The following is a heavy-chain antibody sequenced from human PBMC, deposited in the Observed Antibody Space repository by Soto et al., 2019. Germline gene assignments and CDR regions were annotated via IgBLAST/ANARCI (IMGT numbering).Heavy chain of an antibody. CDR1: GLTVSTNY. Sequence: EVQLVESGGGLVQPGGSLRISCAASGLTVSTNYMSWVRQAPGKGLEWVSIIYYGGTTYYADSVKGRFTISRDDSHNTLYLQMHSLRAEATAVYYCARDYDTSRGDWAYYGIDVWGQGTTVTVSS. CDR3: ARDYDTSRGDWAYYGIDV. V-gene: IGHV3-66*01. D-gene: IGHD3-9*01. J-gene: IGHJ6*02. CDR2: IYYGGTT.